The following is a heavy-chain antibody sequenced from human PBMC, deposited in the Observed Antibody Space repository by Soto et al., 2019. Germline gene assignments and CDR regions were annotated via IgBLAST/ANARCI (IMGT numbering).Heavy chain of an antibody. CDR1: GGSISSGGYY. D-gene: IGHD5-18*01. V-gene: IGHV4-31*03. Sequence: SETLSLTCTVSGGSISSGGYYWGWIRQHPGKGLEWIGYIYYSGSTYYNPSLKSRVTISVDTSKNQFSLKLSSVTAADTAVYYCARDFGYSYGYYYYGMDVWGQGTTVTVSS. J-gene: IGHJ6*02. CDR3: ARDFGYSYGYYYYGMDV. CDR2: IYYSGST.